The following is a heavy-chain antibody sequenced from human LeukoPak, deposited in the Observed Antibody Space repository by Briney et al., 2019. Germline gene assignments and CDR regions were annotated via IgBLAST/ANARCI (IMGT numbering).Heavy chain of an antibody. CDR3: GKGYGSGSYLLSSWFDP. CDR2: ISWNSGSI. J-gene: IGHJ5*02. V-gene: IGHV3-9*01. CDR1: GFTFDDYA. Sequence: GGSLRLSCAASGFTFDDYAMHWVRQAPGKGLEWVSGISWNSGSIGYADSVKGRFTISRDNAKNSPYLQMSSLRAEDTALYYCGKGYGSGSYLLSSWFDPWGQGTLVTVSS. D-gene: IGHD3-10*01.